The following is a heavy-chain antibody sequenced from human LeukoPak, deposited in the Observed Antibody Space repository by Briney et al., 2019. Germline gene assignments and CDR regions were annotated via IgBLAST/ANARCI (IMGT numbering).Heavy chain of an antibody. J-gene: IGHJ3*02. Sequence: SQTLSLTCTVSGGSISSGDYYWSWIRQPPGKGLEWIGYIYYSGSTYYNPSLKSRVTISVDTSKNQFSLKLSSVTAADTAVYYCAREVGAGIAAHPDNDAFDIWGQGTMVTVSS. CDR3: AREVGAGIAAHPDNDAFDI. CDR1: GGSISSGDYY. D-gene: IGHD6-6*01. CDR2: IYYSGST. V-gene: IGHV4-30-4*08.